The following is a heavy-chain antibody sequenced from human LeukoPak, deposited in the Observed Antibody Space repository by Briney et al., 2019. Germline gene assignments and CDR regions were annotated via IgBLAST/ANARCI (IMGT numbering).Heavy chain of an antibody. V-gene: IGHV4-59*08. CDR3: ARRAPGVAVAGTVHFDY. J-gene: IGHJ4*02. CDR1: GGSISSYY. D-gene: IGHD6-19*01. Sequence: SETLSLTCTVSGGSISSYYWSWIRQPPGKGLEWIGYIYYSGSTNYNPSLKSRVTISVDTSKNQFSLKLSSVTAADTAVYYCARRAPGVAVAGTVHFDYWGQGTLVTVSS. CDR2: IYYSGST.